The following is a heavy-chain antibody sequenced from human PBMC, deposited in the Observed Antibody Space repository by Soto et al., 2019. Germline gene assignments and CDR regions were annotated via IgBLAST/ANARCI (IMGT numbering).Heavy chain of an antibody. CDR3: AKDESSGWYRLVMLYYYGMEV. D-gene: IGHD6-19*01. CDR1: VCTFSSYG. V-gene: IGHV3-30*18. J-gene: IGHJ6*01. Sequence: VGSLRLSCASSVCTFSSYGMHCVRHSPGKWLEWVAVISYDGSNKYYADSVKGRFTISRDNSKNTLYLQMNSLRAEDTAVYYCAKDESSGWYRLVMLYYYGMEVWGQGTTVRVSS. CDR2: ISYDGSNK.